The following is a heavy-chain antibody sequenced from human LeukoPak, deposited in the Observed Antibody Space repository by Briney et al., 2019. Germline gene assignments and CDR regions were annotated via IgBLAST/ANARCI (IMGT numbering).Heavy chain of an antibody. Sequence: PSETLPLTCVVYGGSFSGYYWSYIRQPPGKGLEWIGEINHSGSTNYNPSLKSRVTISVDTSKNQFSLELSSVTAADTAVYYCARAIFGVVIDYWGQGTLVTVSS. CDR2: INHSGST. CDR1: GGSFSGYY. V-gene: IGHV4-34*01. CDR3: ARAIFGVVIDY. D-gene: IGHD3-3*01. J-gene: IGHJ4*02.